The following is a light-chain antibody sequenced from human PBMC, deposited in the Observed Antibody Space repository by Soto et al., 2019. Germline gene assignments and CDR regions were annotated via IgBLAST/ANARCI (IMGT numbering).Light chain of an antibody. J-gene: IGLJ1*01. V-gene: IGLV2-14*01. CDR3: SSYTNSSPFV. CDR2: DVS. Sequence: QSALTQPASVSGSPGESITIYCTGTSSDVGGYNYVSWYQQHPGKAPKLMIYDVSNWPSGVSNRFSGSKSGNTASLTISGLQAEDEADYYCSSYTNSSPFVFGTGTKVTVL. CDR1: SSDVGGYNY.